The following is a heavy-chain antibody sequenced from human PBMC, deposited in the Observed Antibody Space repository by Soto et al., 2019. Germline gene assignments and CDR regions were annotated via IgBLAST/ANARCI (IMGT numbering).Heavy chain of an antibody. Sequence: EVQLLESGGGLVQPGGSLRLSCAASGFTFSSYAMRWVRQAPVKGLEWVSAISGSGDSTYYADSVKGRFTIFRDNSKNTLYLQMNSLRAEETAVYYCARRGSGSYYDYWGQGTLVTVSS. CDR1: GFTFSSYA. D-gene: IGHD1-26*01. J-gene: IGHJ4*02. V-gene: IGHV3-23*01. CDR3: ARRGSGSYYDY. CDR2: ISGSGDST.